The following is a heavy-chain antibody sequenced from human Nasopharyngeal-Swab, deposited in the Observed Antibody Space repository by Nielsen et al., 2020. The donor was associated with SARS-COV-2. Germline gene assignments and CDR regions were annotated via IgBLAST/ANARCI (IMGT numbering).Heavy chain of an antibody. D-gene: IGHD3-10*01. CDR3: AKDGAGELLV. CDR1: GFTFSSYG. J-gene: IGHJ4*02. V-gene: IGHV3-30*18. Sequence: LTCAASGFTFSSYGMHWVRQAPGKGLEWVAVISYDGSNKYYADSVKGRFTISRDNSKNTLYLQMNSLRAEDTAVYYCAKDGAGELLVWGQGTLVTVSS. CDR2: ISYDGSNK.